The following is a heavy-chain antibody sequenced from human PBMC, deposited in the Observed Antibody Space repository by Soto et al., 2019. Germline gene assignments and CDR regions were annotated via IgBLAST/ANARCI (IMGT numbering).Heavy chain of an antibody. Sequence: SETLSLTCAVYGGSFSGYYWSWIRQPPGKGLEWIGEINHSGSTNYNPSLKSRVTISVDTSKNQFSLKLSSVTAADTAVYYCARGAGGFGELLSLGANRFDPWGQGTLVTVSS. D-gene: IGHD3-10*01. CDR1: GGSFSGYY. CDR3: ARGAGGFGELLSLGANRFDP. CDR2: INHSGST. J-gene: IGHJ5*02. V-gene: IGHV4-34*01.